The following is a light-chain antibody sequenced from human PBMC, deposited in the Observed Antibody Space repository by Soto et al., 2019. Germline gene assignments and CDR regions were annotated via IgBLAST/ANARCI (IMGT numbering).Light chain of an antibody. CDR2: EVS. CDR3: FSYTSSGTYV. CDR1: NSDLNY. Sequence: QSALTQPASVSGAPGQSITISCTGTNSDLNYVSWHQQHPGKAPKLMIYEVSNRPSGVSNRFSGSKSGNTASLTISGLQAEDETDYYCFSYTSSGTYVFGTGTKLTVL. V-gene: IGLV2-14*01. J-gene: IGLJ1*01.